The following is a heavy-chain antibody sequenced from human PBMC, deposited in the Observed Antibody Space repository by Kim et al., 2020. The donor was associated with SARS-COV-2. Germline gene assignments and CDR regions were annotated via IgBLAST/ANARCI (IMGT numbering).Heavy chain of an antibody. D-gene: IGHD3-22*01. CDR2: IYWNDNK. Sequence: SGPTLVNPTQTLTLTCTFSGFSLSTPGEGVGWIRQPPGKALEWLALIYWNDNKRYNASLQSRVTVTKDTSGNQVVLTMTNMDPVDTATYYCAHRRYYDSSAKEPFDIWGQGTRVRVSS. CDR1: GFSLSTPGEG. CDR3: AHRRYYDSSAKEPFDI. V-gene: IGHV2-5*01. J-gene: IGHJ3*02.